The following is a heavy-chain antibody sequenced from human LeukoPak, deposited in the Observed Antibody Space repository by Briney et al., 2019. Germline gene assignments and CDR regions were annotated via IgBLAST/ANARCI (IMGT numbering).Heavy chain of an antibody. CDR3: ARGLQENLAWLQAFTAFDI. CDR2: ISTYNGNT. Sequence: ASVKVSCKAPGGTFSSYAISWVRQAPGQGLEWMGWISTYNGNTNYAQKLQGRVTMTTDTSTSTAYMELRSLRSDDTAVYYCARGLQENLAWLQAFTAFDIWGQGTMVTVSS. V-gene: IGHV1-18*01. D-gene: IGHD4-11*01. CDR1: GGTFSSYA. J-gene: IGHJ3*02.